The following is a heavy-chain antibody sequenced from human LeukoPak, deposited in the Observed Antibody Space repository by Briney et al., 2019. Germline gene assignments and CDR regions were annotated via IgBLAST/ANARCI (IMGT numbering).Heavy chain of an antibody. CDR2: INHSGGT. CDR3: ARGYHDY. V-gene: IGHV4-34*01. CDR1: GGSFSGYY. D-gene: IGHD2-2*01. Sequence: SETLSLTCAVYGGSFSGYYWSWIRQPPGKGLEWIGEINHSGGTNYNPSLKSRVTISVDTSKNQFSLKLSSVTAADTAVYYCARGYHDYWGQGTLVTVSS. J-gene: IGHJ4*02.